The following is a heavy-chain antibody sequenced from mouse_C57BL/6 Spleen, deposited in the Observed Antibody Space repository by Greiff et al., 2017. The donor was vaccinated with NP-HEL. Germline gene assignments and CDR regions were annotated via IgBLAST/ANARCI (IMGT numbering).Heavy chain of an antibody. V-gene: IGHV1-52*01. Sequence: QVQLKQPGAELVRPGSSVKLSCKASGYTFTSYWMHWVKQRPIQGLEWIGNIDPSDSETHYNQKFKDKATLTVDKSSSTAYMQLSSLTSEDSAVYYCARGYGSSYVDYWGQGTTLTVSS. D-gene: IGHD1-1*01. CDR3: ARGYGSSYVDY. CDR1: GYTFTSYW. J-gene: IGHJ2*01. CDR2: IDPSDSET.